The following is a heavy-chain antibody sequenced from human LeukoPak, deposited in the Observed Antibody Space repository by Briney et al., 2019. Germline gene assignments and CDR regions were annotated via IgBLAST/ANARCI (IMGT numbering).Heavy chain of an antibody. V-gene: IGHV3-7*01. Sequence: PGGSLRLTCAASGFTFSTFWMSWVGQAPGKGLERVANINQDGSDKHYLDSVRGRFAISRDNAENSLYLQLNSLRAEDTGIYYCVRDPDASPGPGWDYWGQGTLVSVSS. J-gene: IGHJ4*02. CDR2: INQDGSDK. CDR1: GFTFSTFW. D-gene: IGHD3-10*01. CDR3: VRDPDASPGPGWDY.